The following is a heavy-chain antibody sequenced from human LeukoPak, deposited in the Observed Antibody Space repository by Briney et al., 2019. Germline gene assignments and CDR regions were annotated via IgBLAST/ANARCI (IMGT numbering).Heavy chain of an antibody. CDR3: ARGRPESPFDP. Sequence: ASVKVSCKASGYTFTSYYMHWVRQAPGQGLEWMGIINPSGGSTNYAQKLQGRVTMTTDTSTSTAYMELSSLRSDDTAIYYCARGRPESPFDPWGQGTLVTVSS. V-gene: IGHV1-46*01. CDR1: GYTFTSYY. J-gene: IGHJ5*02. CDR2: INPSGGST. D-gene: IGHD1-1*01.